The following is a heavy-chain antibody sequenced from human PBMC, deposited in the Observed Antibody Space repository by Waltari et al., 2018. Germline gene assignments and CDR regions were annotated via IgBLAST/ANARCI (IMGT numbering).Heavy chain of an antibody. V-gene: IGHV4-38-2*02. CDR3: ARDVEGDGVLYGSPRRFDY. CDR2: MYYRWTT. D-gene: IGHD3-10*01. Sequence: QVQLQESGPGLVKPSETLSLTCAVSNFYISNGYYWGWIRQPPGKGLEWIGSMYYRWTTYYNPALNGRVTISVDTSKNNLFLNLNSVTAADTAVYYCARDVEGDGVLYGSPRRFDYWGQGILVTVSS. CDR1: NFYISNGYY. J-gene: IGHJ4*02.